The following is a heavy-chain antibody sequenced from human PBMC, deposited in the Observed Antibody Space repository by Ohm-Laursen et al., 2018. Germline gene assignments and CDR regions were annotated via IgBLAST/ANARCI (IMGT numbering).Heavy chain of an antibody. CDR3: ARDLGLVGTNWGYYFNY. CDR2: INPSGGGT. V-gene: IGHV1-46*01. D-gene: IGHD7-27*01. CDR1: GYTFTSYY. J-gene: IGHJ4*02. Sequence: ASVKVSCKASGYTFTSYYMHWVRQAPGQGLEWMGIINPSGGGTSYAQKFQGRVTMTRDTSTSTVYMELSSLRSEDTAVYYCARDLGLVGTNWGYYFNYWGQGTLVTVSS.